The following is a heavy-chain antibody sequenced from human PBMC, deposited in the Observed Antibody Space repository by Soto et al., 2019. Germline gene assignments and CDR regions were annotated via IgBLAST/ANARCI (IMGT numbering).Heavy chain of an antibody. CDR1: GYTFTDYY. CDR3: AGGPSHGAFDI. V-gene: IGHV1-2*04. Sequence: QVQLAQSGAEVKNPGASVKVSCKASGYTFTDYYIHWLRQAPAQGLEWMGWINPNSGDTKYAQKFQGWATMTRDTSISTTYMELSRLTSDDTALYYCAGGPSHGAFDIWGQGTIITVSS. CDR2: INPNSGDT. J-gene: IGHJ3*02.